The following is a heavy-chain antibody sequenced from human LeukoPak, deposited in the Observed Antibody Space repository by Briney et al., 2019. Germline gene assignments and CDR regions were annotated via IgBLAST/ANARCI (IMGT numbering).Heavy chain of an antibody. J-gene: IGHJ4*02. CDR2: ISGSGGST. CDR3: AKRLGGVGQHNDY. D-gene: IGHD2-21*01. CDR1: GFTFSSYA. Sequence: GGSLRLSCAASGFTFSSYAMSWVRQAPGKGLEWVSAISGSGGSTYYADSVKGRFTISRDNSKNTLYLQMNSRRAENTAEYYCAKRLGGVGQHNDYWGQGTLVTVSS. V-gene: IGHV3-23*01.